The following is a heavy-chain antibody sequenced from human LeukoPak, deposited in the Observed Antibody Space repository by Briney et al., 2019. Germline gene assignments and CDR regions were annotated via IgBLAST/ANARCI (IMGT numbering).Heavy chain of an antibody. CDR3: ARGPSYCGDNCYYYFDY. CDR1: GFTFSGYW. Sequence: GGSLRLSCVASGFTFSGYWMSWVRQAPGKGLEWVANINQDGSEIYYADSVKGRFTISRDNAKNSLYLQMNSLRAEDTAVYYCARGPSYCGDNCYYYFDYWGQGTLVIVSS. J-gene: IGHJ4*02. CDR2: INQDGSEI. V-gene: IGHV3-7*01. D-gene: IGHD2-21*01.